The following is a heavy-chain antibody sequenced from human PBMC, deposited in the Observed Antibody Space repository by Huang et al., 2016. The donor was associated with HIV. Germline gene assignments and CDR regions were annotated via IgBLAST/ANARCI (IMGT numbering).Heavy chain of an antibody. CDR3: ARAKDTWDAYDI. V-gene: IGHV3-30*14. D-gene: IGHD5-18*01. Sequence: QVQLVESGGGVVQTGRALRLYCAASGFPFNNHAMPGVRQAPGKGLDWWAVISNEGSNNHYADSGKGRFTISRDSSKSTLFLHMTSLRTEDTAVYYCARAKDTWDAYDIWGQGTMVIVSS. CDR1: GFPFNNHA. J-gene: IGHJ3*02. CDR2: ISNEGSNN.